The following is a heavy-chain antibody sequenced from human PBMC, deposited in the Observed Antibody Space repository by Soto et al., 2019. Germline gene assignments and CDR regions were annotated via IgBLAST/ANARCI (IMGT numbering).Heavy chain of an antibody. CDR2: IYWDDTK. D-gene: IGHD4-17*01. J-gene: IGHJ4*02. CDR3: AHAYGGRSLY. CDR1: GFSLPTDRVG. V-gene: IGHV2-5*02. Sequence: QITLKESGPTLVKPTQTLTLTCTFSGFSLPTDRVGVGWIRQPPGEALEWLAVIYWDDTKTYRPSLENRLTITKDSSKNQVALTMTNMDSVDTATYYCAHAYGGRSLYWGQGTPVTVSS.